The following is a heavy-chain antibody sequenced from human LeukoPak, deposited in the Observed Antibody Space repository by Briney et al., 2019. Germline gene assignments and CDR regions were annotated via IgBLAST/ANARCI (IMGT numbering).Heavy chain of an antibody. J-gene: IGHJ4*02. CDR1: GGSISSYY. CDR3: ATRLGYCTNGVCNYYFDY. V-gene: IGHV4-59*01. D-gene: IGHD2-8*01. CDR2: IYYSGST. Sequence: SETLSLTCTVSGGSISSYYWSWIRQPPGKGLEWIGYIYYSGSTNYNPSLKSRVTISVDTSKNQFSLKLSSVTAAGTAVYYCATRLGYCTNGVCNYYFDYWGQGTLVTVSS.